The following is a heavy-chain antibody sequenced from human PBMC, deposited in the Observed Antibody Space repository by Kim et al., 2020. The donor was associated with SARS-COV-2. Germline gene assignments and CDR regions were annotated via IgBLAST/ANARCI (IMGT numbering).Heavy chain of an antibody. V-gene: IGHV1-18*01. D-gene: IGHD3-3*01. CDR1: GYTFTSYG. CDR2: ISGYNGDT. CDR3: ARVDGATIFGVEYYYGMDV. Sequence: ASVKVSCKASGYTFTSYGISWVRQAPGQGLEWMGCISGYNGDTKYAQKLQGRVTMTTDTSTSTAYMELRSLRSDDTAVYYCARVDGATIFGVEYYYGMDVWGQGTTVTASS. J-gene: IGHJ6*02.